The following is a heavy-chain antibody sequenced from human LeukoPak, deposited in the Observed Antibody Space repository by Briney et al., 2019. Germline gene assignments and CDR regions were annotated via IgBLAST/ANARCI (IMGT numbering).Heavy chain of an antibody. V-gene: IGHV3-23*01. Sequence: GGSLRLSCAASGFTFSSYAMTWVRQAPGEGLEWASAISGSGAYTQYADSVKGRFTISRDNSKNALFLQMNSLRAEDTAVYYCARPFRQFDSSSSYYSFDPWGRGTVVTVSS. CDR1: GFTFSSYA. D-gene: IGHD3-22*01. CDR2: ISGSGAYT. J-gene: IGHJ5*02. CDR3: ARPFRQFDSSSSYYSFDP.